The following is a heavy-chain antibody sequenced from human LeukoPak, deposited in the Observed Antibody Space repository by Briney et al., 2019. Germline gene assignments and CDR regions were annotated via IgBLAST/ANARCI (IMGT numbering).Heavy chain of an antibody. CDR3: ARGALTNYYDSSGYYSPIDAFDI. D-gene: IGHD3-22*01. Sequence: ASVKVSCKVSGYTLTELSMHWVRQAPGKGLEWMGGFDPEDGETIYAQKFQGRVTMTEDTSTDTAYMELSSLRSEDTAVYYCARGALTNYYDSSGYYSPIDAFDIWGQGTMVTVSS. CDR2: FDPEDGET. V-gene: IGHV1-24*01. J-gene: IGHJ3*02. CDR1: GYTLTELS.